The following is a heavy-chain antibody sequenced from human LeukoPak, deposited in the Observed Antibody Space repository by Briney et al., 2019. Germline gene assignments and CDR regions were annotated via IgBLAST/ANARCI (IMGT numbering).Heavy chain of an antibody. CDR1: GLSISANS. CDR2: IFNSVTT. D-gene: IGHD3-10*01. Sequence: SETLSLTCTVPGLSISANSWSWLRQPPGKGLEWIGYIFNSVTTNYNPSLTSRVTISVDTSKNQLSLKLSSATAADTAVYYCARGARSSDYWGQGTLVTVSS. CDR3: ARGARSSDY. J-gene: IGHJ4*02. V-gene: IGHV4-59*13.